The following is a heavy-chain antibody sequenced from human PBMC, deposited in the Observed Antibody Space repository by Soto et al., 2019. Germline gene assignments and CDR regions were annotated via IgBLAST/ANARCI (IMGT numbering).Heavy chain of an antibody. CDR3: ARSSGGVFGIIIEGPHWLAP. D-gene: IGHD3-16*02. V-gene: IGHV1-46*01. CDR1: PETFPSYY. CDR2: INPNGGST. J-gene: IGHJ5*02. Sequence: AASVQVPYQAPPETFPSYYIQWVRQATGHGLEWMGIINPNGGSTRFAQTFQGRTTMTTDTSTSTVYMELRSLRSEDTAVYYCARSSGGVFGIIIEGPHWLAPWGQGPRVTVSS.